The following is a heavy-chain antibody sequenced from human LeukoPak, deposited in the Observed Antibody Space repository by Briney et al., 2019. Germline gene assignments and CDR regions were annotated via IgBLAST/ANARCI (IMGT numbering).Heavy chain of an antibody. Sequence: SETLSLTCAVSGGSISSSDWWSWVRQPPGRGLEWIGYIYRTEDNNYDPSLKSRVTMSVDKSRNQFSLKLTSVTAADTAVYYCARDPHCSSSDCPYDYWGQGILVIVSS. CDR2: IYRTEDN. CDR1: GGSISSSDW. V-gene: IGHV4-4*02. CDR3: ARDPHCSSSDCPYDY. J-gene: IGHJ4*02. D-gene: IGHD2-2*01.